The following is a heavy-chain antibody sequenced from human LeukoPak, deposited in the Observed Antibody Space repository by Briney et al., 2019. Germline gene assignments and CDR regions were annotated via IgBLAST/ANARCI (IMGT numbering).Heavy chain of an antibody. J-gene: IGHJ4*02. V-gene: IGHV4-30-4*01. Sequence: SQTLSLTCTXSGGSISSGDYYWSWLRQPPGKGLEWIGYIYYSGSTYYNPSLKSRVTISVDTSKNQFSLKLSSVTAADTAVYYCARDSRDYSNYYFDYWGQGTLVTVSS. CDR3: ARDSRDYSNYYFDY. CDR1: GGSISSGDYY. D-gene: IGHD4-4*01. CDR2: IYYSGST.